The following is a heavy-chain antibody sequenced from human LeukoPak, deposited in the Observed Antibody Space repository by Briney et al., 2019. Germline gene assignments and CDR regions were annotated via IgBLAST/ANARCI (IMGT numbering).Heavy chain of an antibody. V-gene: IGHV3-23*01. Sequence: GGSLRLSCAASGFTFSSYWMSWVRQAPGKGLEWVSLITGSGDSTYYADSVKGRFTISRDNSKNTLYLQMNSLRAEDTAVYYCAKSLRGAVAGSYWGQGTLVTVSS. CDR1: GFTFSSYW. CDR3: AKSLRGAVAGSY. CDR2: ITGSGDST. J-gene: IGHJ4*02. D-gene: IGHD6-19*01.